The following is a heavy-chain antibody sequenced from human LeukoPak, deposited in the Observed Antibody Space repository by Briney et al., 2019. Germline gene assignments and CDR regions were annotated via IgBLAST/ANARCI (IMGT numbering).Heavy chain of an antibody. J-gene: IGHJ4*02. Sequence: SETLSLTCAVYGGSFSGYYWSWIRQPPGKGLEWIGEINHSGSTNYNPSLKSRVPISVDTSKNQFSLKLSSVTAADTAVYYCARAAVAGQGNYFDYWGQGTLVTVSS. CDR2: INHSGST. D-gene: IGHD6-19*01. V-gene: IGHV4-34*01. CDR3: ARAAVAGQGNYFDY. CDR1: GGSFSGYY.